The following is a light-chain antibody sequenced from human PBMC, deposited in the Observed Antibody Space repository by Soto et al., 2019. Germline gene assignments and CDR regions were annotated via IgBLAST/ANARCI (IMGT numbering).Light chain of an antibody. V-gene: IGLV1-40*01. CDR3: QSYDSSMTVV. CDR2: VNS. J-gene: IGLJ2*01. Sequence: QSVLTQPPSVSGAPGQRVTISCTGSSSNVGAGNDVHWYQQHPGTAPKLLIYVNSNRPSGVPDRFSGSKSGTSASLAITGLQAEDEADYYCQSYDSSMTVVFGGGTKLTVL. CDR1: SSNVGAGND.